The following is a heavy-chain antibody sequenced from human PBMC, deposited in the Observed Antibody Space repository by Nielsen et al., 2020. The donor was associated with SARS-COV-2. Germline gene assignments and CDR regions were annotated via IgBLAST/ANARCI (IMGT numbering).Heavy chain of an antibody. V-gene: IGHV1-46*01. D-gene: IGHD3-10*01. J-gene: IGHJ4*02. CDR2: INPSGGST. CDR3: ATSMSFYVSGSSTTSFDY. Sequence: WVRQAPGQGLEWMGIINPSGGSTSYAQNFQGRVAITRDTSASTAYMYLSSLRSEDTAVYYCATSMSFYVSGSSTTSFDYWGQGTLVTVSS.